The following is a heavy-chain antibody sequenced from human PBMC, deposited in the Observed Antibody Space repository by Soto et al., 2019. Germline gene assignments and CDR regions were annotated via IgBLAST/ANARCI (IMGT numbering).Heavy chain of an antibody. CDR3: ARQGFGPLHGLVDV. CDR2: VHHSWGS. V-gene: IGHV4-59*08. D-gene: IGHD3-10*01. Sequence: QVQLQESGPGLVKPSETLSLSCTVSGGSINSYYWSWIRQSPGKRMEWIGYVHHSWGSSYNPSLQSRVPISLDTSKSQFSLKVTSVTATDAAVYYCARQGFGPLHGLVDVWGQGTTVTVSS. J-gene: IGHJ6*02. CDR1: GGSINSYY.